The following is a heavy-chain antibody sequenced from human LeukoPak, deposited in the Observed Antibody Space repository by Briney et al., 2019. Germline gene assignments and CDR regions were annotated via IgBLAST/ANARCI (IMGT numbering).Heavy chain of an antibody. CDR1: GGSTSSSTYY. CDR2: IYYTGST. V-gene: IGHV4-61*05. J-gene: IGHJ3*02. CDR3: ARPPTLDI. D-gene: IGHD1-1*01. Sequence: SETLSLTCTVSGGSTSSSTYYWDWIRQPPGKGLEWPGYIYYTGSTNYNPSLKSRVTISVDASKNQFSLKLSSVTAADTAVYYCARPPTLDIWGQGTMVTVPS.